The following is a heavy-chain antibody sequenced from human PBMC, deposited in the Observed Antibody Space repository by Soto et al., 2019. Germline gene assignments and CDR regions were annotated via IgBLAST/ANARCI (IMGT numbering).Heavy chain of an antibody. D-gene: IGHD6-13*01. Sequence: PVGSLRLSCAASGFTFGNYWMHWVRQAPGKGLVWVSRVSSDGIGTNYADSVKGRFTISRDSAKNTLFLQMNSLRGEDTAVYYCAREVAATGSRAFDIWGQGTMVTVSS. CDR3: AREVAATGSRAFDI. CDR2: VSSDGIGT. J-gene: IGHJ3*02. V-gene: IGHV3-74*01. CDR1: GFTFGNYW.